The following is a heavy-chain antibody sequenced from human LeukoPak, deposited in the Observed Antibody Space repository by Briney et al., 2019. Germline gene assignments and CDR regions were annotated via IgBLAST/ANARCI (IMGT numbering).Heavy chain of an antibody. J-gene: IGHJ6*03. CDR2: ISAYNGNT. V-gene: IGHV1-18*01. D-gene: IGHD2-2*02. CDR1: GYTFTSYG. CDR3: ARGVVVPAAIMSYYYYYMDV. Sequence: ASVKVSCKASGYTFTSYGISWVRQAPGQGLEWMGWISAYNGNTNYAQKLQGRVTMTTDTSTSTAYMELRSLRSDDTAVYYCARGVVVPAAIMSYYYYYMDVWGKGTTVTVSS.